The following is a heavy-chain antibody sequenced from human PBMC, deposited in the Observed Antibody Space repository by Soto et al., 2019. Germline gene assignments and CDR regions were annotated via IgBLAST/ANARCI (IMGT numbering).Heavy chain of an antibody. Sequence: SLRLSCAVPGFTFSAYWMHWVRQVPGKGLTWVSRISDDGSTATYADSVKGRFVISRDNAKNSLYLEMNTLRADDSGLYYCARGPRVSSTGTGAHWGRGTLVTVSS. CDR2: ISDDGSTA. CDR3: ARGPRVSSTGTGAH. CDR1: GFTFSAYW. V-gene: IGHV3-74*01. D-gene: IGHD1-1*01. J-gene: IGHJ4*02.